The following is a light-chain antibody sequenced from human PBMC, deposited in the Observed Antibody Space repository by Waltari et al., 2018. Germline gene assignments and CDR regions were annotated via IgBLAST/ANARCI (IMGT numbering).Light chain of an antibody. CDR3: QSYDLNSRVV. CDR2: EDT. Sequence: FMLTQPHSVSESPGKTVTISCTRSSGNIASNYVQWYQQRPGGAPTTIIYEDTQRPSGVPDRYSGSIDRSSTSASLTISGLITEDEADYYCQSYDLNSRVVFGGRTKLTVL. V-gene: IGLV6-57*03. J-gene: IGLJ2*01. CDR1: SGNIASNY.